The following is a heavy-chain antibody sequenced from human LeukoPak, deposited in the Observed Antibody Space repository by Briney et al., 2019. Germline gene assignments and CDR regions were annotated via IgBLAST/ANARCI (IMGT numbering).Heavy chain of an antibody. D-gene: IGHD3-10*02. CDR3: ARATVMFGEFAT. V-gene: IGHV4-31*03. J-gene: IGHJ5*02. Sequence: SQTLSLTCTVSGGSISSGGYYWSWIRQHPGKGLEWIGYIYYSGSTYYNPSLKSRVTISVDTSKNQFSLKLSSVTAADTAVHYCARATVMFGEFATWGQGTLVTVSS. CDR1: GGSISSGGYY. CDR2: IYYSGST.